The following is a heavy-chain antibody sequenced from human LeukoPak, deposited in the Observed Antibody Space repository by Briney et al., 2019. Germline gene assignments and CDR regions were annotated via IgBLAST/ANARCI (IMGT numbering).Heavy chain of an antibody. Sequence: SETWSLTCNVSGVSISSSSYYRGWIRQPPGKGLEWIGSIYSSGSTYYNSSLKSRVTISIDTSKNQVSLKMSSVTAADTAVYYCAKSGGYGLIDYWGQGTLVTVSS. V-gene: IGHV4-39*01. CDR1: GVSISSSSYY. D-gene: IGHD6-25*01. CDR3: AKSGGYGLIDY. CDR2: IYSSGST. J-gene: IGHJ4*01.